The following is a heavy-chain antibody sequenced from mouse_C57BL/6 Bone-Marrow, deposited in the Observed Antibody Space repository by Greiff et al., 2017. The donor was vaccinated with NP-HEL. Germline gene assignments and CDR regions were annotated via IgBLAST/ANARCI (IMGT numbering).Heavy chain of an antibody. D-gene: IGHD2-3*01. J-gene: IGHJ1*03. CDR1: GYTFTDYN. Sequence: VQLQQSGPELVKPGASVKIPCKASGYTFTDYNMDWVKQSHGKSLEWIGDITPNNGGTIYNQKFKGKATLTVDKSSSTAYMELRSLTSEDTAVYYCARYYDGYYRDFDVWGTGTTVTVSS. CDR2: ITPNNGGT. V-gene: IGHV1-18*01. CDR3: ARYYDGYYRDFDV.